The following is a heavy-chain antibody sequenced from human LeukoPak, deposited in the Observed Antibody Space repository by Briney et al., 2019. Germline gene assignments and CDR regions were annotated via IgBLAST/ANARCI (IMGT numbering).Heavy chain of an antibody. D-gene: IGHD3-3*01. CDR1: GLTFSSYA. Sequence: GGSLRLSCAASGLTFSSYAMSWVRQAPGKGLEWVSEISASGASTYYADSVKRRFTISRDNSKNTLYLQMNSVRAADTAIYCCAGDYDSCSGHTPEPNGAMDWGQGTLVTVSS. CDR2: ISASGAST. CDR3: AGDYDSCSGHTPEPNGAMD. V-gene: IGHV3-23*01. J-gene: IGHJ4*02.